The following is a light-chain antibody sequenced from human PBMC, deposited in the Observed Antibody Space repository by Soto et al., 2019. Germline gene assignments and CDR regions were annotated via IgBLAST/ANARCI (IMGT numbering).Light chain of an antibody. J-gene: IGLJ1*01. Sequence: SVLTQPASVSGSPGQSITIACTGTSSDVGSYNLVSWYQQHPGKAPKPMIYEGTKRPSGVSNRFSGSKSGNTASLTISGLQAEDEADYYCCSYAGSSTYVFGTGTKVTVL. CDR1: SSDVGSYNL. CDR3: CSYAGSSTYV. V-gene: IGLV2-23*01. CDR2: EGT.